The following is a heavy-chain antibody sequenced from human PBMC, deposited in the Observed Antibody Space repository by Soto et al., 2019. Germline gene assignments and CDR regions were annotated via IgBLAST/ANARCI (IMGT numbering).Heavy chain of an antibody. CDR2: IKSKTDGGTT. CDR3: TTDPIDYYDFWSGYLREYY. Sequence: GGSLRLSCAASGFTFSNAWMNWVRQAPGKGLEWVGRIKSKTDGGTTDYAAPVKGRFTISRDDSKNTLYLQMNSLKTEDTAVYYCTTDPIDYYDFWSGYLREYYWGQGTLVTVSS. D-gene: IGHD3-3*01. V-gene: IGHV3-15*07. CDR1: GFTFSNAW. J-gene: IGHJ4*02.